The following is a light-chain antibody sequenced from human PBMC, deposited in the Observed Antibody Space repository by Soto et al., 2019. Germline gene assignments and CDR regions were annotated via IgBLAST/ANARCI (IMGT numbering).Light chain of an antibody. J-gene: IGLJ2*01. Sequence: QPVLTQPPSASGTPGQRVTISCSGSSSNIGSNYVYWYQQLPGTAPKLLIYRNNQRPSAVPDRFSGSKSGTSASLAISGLRSEDEADYYCAAWDDSLSGVVFGGGTKLTVL. V-gene: IGLV1-47*01. CDR1: SSNIGSNY. CDR3: AAWDDSLSGVV. CDR2: RNN.